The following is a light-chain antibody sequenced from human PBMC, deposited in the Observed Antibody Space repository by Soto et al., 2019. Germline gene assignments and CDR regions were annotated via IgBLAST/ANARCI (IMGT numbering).Light chain of an antibody. Sequence: SYVLTQPPSVSVAPGQTARIPCGGNNIGSKSVHWYQQKTGQAPVLVVYDGSDRPSGIPERFSGSNSANTATLTISRVEAGDEAGYYCQVWDSDCYVFGAGTKVTVL. CDR3: QVWDSDCYV. V-gene: IGLV3-21*02. CDR1: NIGSKS. CDR2: DGS. J-gene: IGLJ1*01.